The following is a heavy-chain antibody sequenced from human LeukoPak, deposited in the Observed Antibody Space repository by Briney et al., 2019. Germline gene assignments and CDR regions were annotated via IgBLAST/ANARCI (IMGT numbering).Heavy chain of an antibody. D-gene: IGHD2-2*01. CDR2: ISSSSSYI. Sequence: GGSLRLSCAASGFTFSSYSMNWVRQAPGKGLEWVSSISSSSSYIYYADSVKGRFTISRDNAKNSLYLQMNSLRAEDTAVYYCARGVYYNVVVPAAPIMDVWGQGTTVTLSS. CDR3: ARGVYYNVVVPAAPIMDV. J-gene: IGHJ6*02. V-gene: IGHV3-21*01. CDR1: GFTFSSYS.